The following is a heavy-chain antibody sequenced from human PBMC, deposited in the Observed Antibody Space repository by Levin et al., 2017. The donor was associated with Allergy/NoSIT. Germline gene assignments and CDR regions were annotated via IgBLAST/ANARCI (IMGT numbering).Heavy chain of an antibody. CDR1: GFSFSKSG. V-gene: IGHV3-48*04. Sequence: GGSLRLSCAASGFSFSKSGMNWVRQAPGQGLEWVSYIRPTSEIIHYADSVKGRFTISRDNAENSLYLQMNSLRAEDTAIYYCARGLTTVRGGMDVWGQATTVTVSS. CDR2: IRPTSEII. D-gene: IGHD1-1*01. J-gene: IGHJ6*02. CDR3: ARGLTTVRGGMDV.